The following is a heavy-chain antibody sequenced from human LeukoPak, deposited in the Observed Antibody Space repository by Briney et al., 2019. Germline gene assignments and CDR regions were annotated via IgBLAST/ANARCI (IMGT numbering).Heavy chain of an antibody. V-gene: IGHV4-59*01. J-gene: IGHJ4*02. CDR3: AKTPGHSYGYFDY. CDR1: GGSITDYY. CDR2: IYHSGTT. D-gene: IGHD5-18*01. Sequence: PSETLSLTCTVSGGSITDYYWTWIRQPPGEGLEWIGCIYHSGTTNYNPSLKSRVTISVDTSKNQFSLRLSSVTAADTAVYYCAKTPGHSYGYFDYWGQGTLVTISS.